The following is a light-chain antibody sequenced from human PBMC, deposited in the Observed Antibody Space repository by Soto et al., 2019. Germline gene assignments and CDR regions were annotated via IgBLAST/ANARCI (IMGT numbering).Light chain of an antibody. CDR2: GAF. J-gene: IGKJ1*01. CDR3: QQYGSSPWT. Sequence: IVLTQSPGTLSLSPGERATLSCRASQSVSTRHLAWYQQKPGQAPRLLMYGAFIRATGIPDRISGSGSGTDISLTISRLEPEDFAVYYCQQYGSSPWTFGQGTTVEIK. V-gene: IGKV3-20*01. CDR1: QSVSTRH.